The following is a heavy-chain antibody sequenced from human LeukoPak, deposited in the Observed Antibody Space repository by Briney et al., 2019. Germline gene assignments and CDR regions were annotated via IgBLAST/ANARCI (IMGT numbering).Heavy chain of an antibody. CDR2: ITPIFGTA. J-gene: IGHJ4*02. CDR3: ARGYYGSGSYGGFDY. Sequence: ASVKVSCKASGGTFSSYAISWVRQAPGQGLEWMGGITPIFGTANYAQKFQGRVTITADESTSTAYMELSSLRSEDTAVHYCARGYYGSGSYGGFDYWGQGTLVTVAS. V-gene: IGHV1-69*01. D-gene: IGHD3-10*01. CDR1: GGTFSSYA.